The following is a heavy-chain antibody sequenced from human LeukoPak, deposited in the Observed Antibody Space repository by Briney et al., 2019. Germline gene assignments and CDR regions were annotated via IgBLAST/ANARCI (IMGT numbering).Heavy chain of an antibody. CDR2: ACSGCST. CDR1: GFSVSSNY. Sequence: AESLRLSCAASGFSVSSNYKSRVGQPPGKELQGETVACSGCSTYYIDSVKGRFTISRDNSKNTLYLQMNSLTAEDTAVYYCARAGCSGDSCYYYYGMDVWGQGTTVTVSS. J-gene: IGHJ6*02. CDR3: ARAGCSGDSCYYYYGMDV. V-gene: IGHV3-66*01. D-gene: IGHD2-15*01.